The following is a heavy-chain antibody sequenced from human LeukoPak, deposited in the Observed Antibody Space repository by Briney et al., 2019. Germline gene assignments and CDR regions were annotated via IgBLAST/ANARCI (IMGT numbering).Heavy chain of an antibody. CDR2: IILIFGTA. Sequence: SVKVSCKASGGTFSSYAISWVRQAPGQGLEWMGGIILIFGTANYAQKFQGRVTITTDESTSTAYMELSSLRSEDTAVYYCARETVTMVRGVITLNYFDYWGQGTLVTVSS. CDR3: ARETVTMVRGVITLNYFDY. J-gene: IGHJ4*02. CDR1: GGTFSSYA. D-gene: IGHD3-10*01. V-gene: IGHV1-69*05.